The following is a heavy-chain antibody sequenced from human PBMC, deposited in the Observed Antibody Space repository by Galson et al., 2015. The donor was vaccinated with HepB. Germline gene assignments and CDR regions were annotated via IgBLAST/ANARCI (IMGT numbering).Heavy chain of an antibody. V-gene: IGHV6-1*01. CDR2: TYYRSKWYN. D-gene: IGHD6-19*01. Sequence: CAISGDSVSSNSAAWNWIRQSPSRGLEWLGRTYYRSKWYNDYAVSVKSRITINPDTSKNQFSLQLNSVTPEDTAVYYCARGMDWGAVAGRYYFDYWGQGTLVTVSS. J-gene: IGHJ4*02. CDR3: ARGMDWGAVAGRYYFDY. CDR1: GDSVSSNSAA.